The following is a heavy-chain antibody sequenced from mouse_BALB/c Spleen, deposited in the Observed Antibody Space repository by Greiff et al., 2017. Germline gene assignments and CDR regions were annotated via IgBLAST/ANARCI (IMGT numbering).Heavy chain of an antibody. V-gene: IGHV2-6-7*01. Sequence: QVQLKESGPGLVAPSQSLSLTCTVSGFSLTGYGVNWVRQPPGKGLEWLGMIWGDGSTDYNSALKSRLSISKDNSKSQVFLKMNSLQTDDTARYYCARDWDYDGRPMDYWGQGTSVTVSS. CDR3: ARDWDYDGRPMDY. CDR2: IWGDGST. D-gene: IGHD2-4*01. CDR1: GFSLTGYG. J-gene: IGHJ4*01.